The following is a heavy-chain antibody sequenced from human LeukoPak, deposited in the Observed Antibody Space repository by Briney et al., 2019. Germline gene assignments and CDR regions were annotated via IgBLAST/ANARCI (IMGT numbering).Heavy chain of an antibody. CDR1: GFTFSDYY. CDR2: ISSSNSYT. J-gene: IGHJ4*02. D-gene: IGHD6-19*01. Sequence: GGSLRLSCAASGFTFSDYYMSWIRQAPGKGLEWVSYISSSNSYTNYADSVKGRFTISRDNSKNTLYLQMNSLRAEDTAVYYCARDRVAVAGTLDYWGQGTLVTVSS. V-gene: IGHV3-11*05. CDR3: ARDRVAVAGTLDY.